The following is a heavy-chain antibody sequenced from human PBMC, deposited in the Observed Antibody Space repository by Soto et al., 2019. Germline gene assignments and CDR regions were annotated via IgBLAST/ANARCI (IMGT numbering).Heavy chain of an antibody. J-gene: IGHJ5*02. Sequence: GASAKVSCKASGYTFTSCVIHWVRQAPGQRLEWMGWINAANGDTKYSPKFQGRVAITRDTSASTAYMELSSLRSEDTAVYYCEKRHGTPTGIAWSAPWRKRTPVPVTP. D-gene: IGHD1-1*01. V-gene: IGHV1-3*01. CDR2: INAANGDT. CDR3: EKRHGTPTGIAWSAP. CDR1: GYTFTSCV.